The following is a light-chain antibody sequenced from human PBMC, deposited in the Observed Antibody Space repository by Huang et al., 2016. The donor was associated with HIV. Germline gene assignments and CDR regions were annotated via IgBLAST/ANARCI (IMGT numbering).Light chain of an antibody. CDR2: AAS. CDR1: QDIGDS. CDR3: QQYYSTPYT. Sequence: DIQMTQSPSSLSASVGDRVIITCRASQDIGDSFAWYQQKPGMAPNLLLFAASSWKLGVPSRFSGSESGTDHTLTINSLQPEDFATYYCQQYYSTPYTFGQGTKLEIK. V-gene: IGKV1-NL1*01. J-gene: IGKJ2*01.